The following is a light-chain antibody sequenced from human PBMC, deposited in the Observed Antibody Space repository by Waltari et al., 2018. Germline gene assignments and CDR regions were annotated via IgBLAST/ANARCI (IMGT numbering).Light chain of an antibody. CDR3: QQHDRQPYT. CDR2: LAS. Sequence: DIQMTQSPSSLSTSVGDRVNFSCQASSDIAKNLNWYQQKPGKVPKLLISLASNLETGVPSRFSGSGSGTDFTFTISTLQPEDVATYYCQQHDRQPYTFGQGTEL. J-gene: IGKJ2*01. V-gene: IGKV1-33*01. CDR1: SDIAKN.